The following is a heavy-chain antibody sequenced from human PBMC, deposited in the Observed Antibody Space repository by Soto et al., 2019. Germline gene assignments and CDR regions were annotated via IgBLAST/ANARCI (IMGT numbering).Heavy chain of an antibody. CDR1: GGTFSSYT. D-gene: IGHD2-21*02. J-gene: IGHJ2*01. Sequence: QVQLVQSGAEVKKPGSSVKVSCKASGGTFSSYTISWVRQAPGQGLEWMGRIIPILGIANYAQKFQGRVTITADKSASTAYMELSSLRSEDTAVYYCARGEPYCGGDCPVDLWGRGTLVTVSS. CDR2: IIPILGIA. CDR3: ARGEPYCGGDCPVDL. V-gene: IGHV1-69*02.